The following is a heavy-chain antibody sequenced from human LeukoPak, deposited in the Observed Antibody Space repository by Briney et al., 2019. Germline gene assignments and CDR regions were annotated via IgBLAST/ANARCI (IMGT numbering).Heavy chain of an antibody. CDR3: ARASGSSTNWFDP. CDR1: GGSLSDYY. Sequence: SETLSLTCAVYGGSLSDYYWSWIRQSPGKGLEWIGEISHRGRTYYNLSLKSRVTISIDTSKNQFSLKLSSVTAADTAVYYCARASGSSTNWFDPWGQGTLVTVSS. V-gene: IGHV4-34*01. D-gene: IGHD6-13*01. CDR2: ISHRGRT. J-gene: IGHJ5*02.